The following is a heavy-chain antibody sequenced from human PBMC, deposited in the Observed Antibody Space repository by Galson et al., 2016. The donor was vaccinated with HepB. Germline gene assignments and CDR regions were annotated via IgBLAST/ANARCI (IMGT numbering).Heavy chain of an antibody. CDR3: ARGYVATSGDY. CDR2: IWFDGSNK. Sequence: SLRLSCAASGFDFGTYGIHWVRQAPGKGLEWLSVIWFDGSNKFYADSVQGRFTISRDNSENTAYLHMNGLRVEDTAVYYCARGYVATSGDYWGQGTLVTVSS. CDR1: GFDFGTYG. J-gene: IGHJ4*02. D-gene: IGHD5-12*01. V-gene: IGHV3-33*01.